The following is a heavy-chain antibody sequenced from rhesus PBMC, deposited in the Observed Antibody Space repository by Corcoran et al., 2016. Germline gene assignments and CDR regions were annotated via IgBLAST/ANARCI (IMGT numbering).Heavy chain of an antibody. D-gene: IGHD1-38*01. CDR2: IRNKSNNYET. CDR3: ARTYNTWSNFDS. V-gene: IGHV3-118*01. Sequence: EVQLVESGGGLVQPGGSLRLSCATSGFTFTTSAMHWVRQASGKGLEWGGRIRNKSNNYETGYAASVKGRFTISRDDSKNTAYLQMNSLKTEDTAVYYCARTYNTWSNFDSWGQGVLVTVSS. CDR1: GFTFTTSA. J-gene: IGHJ4*01.